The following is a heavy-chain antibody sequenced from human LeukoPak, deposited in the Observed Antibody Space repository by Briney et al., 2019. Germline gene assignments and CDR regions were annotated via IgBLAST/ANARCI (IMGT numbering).Heavy chain of an antibody. D-gene: IGHD3-9*01. Sequence: ASVKVSCKASGYTFTGYYMHWVRQAPGQGLEWMGWINPNSGGTNYAQKFQGRVTMTRDTSISTAYMELSRLRSDDTAVYYCATARRVTIFSWFDPWGQGTLVTVSS. J-gene: IGHJ5*02. CDR2: INPNSGGT. CDR1: GYTFTGYY. V-gene: IGHV1-2*02. CDR3: ATARRVTIFSWFDP.